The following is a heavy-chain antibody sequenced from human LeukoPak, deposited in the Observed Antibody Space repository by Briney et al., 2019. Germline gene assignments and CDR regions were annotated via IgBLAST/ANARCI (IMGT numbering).Heavy chain of an antibody. CDR3: AEGYNYGSWRVDY. CDR1: GFTFSSYS. Sequence: GGSLRLSCAASGFTFSSYSMNWVRQAPGKGLEWVSYISSSSSTIYYADSVKGRFTISRDNAKNSLYLQMNSLRAEDTAVYYCAEGYNYGSWRVDYWGQGTLVTVSS. J-gene: IGHJ4*02. V-gene: IGHV3-48*04. CDR2: ISSSSSTI. D-gene: IGHD3-10*01.